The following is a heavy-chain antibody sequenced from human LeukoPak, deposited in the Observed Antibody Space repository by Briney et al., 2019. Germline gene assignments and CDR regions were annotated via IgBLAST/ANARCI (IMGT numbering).Heavy chain of an antibody. CDR2: IYTSGTT. CDR3: AREKLAIGWNQYYYIGV. D-gene: IGHD2-21*01. V-gene: IGHV4-61*09. J-gene: IGHJ6*03. Sequence: PSQTLSLTCTVSGGSISSGINSWSWIRQPAGKGLEWIGHIYTSGTTHYNPSLKSRVTISVDTSKNQFSLKVSSVTAADTAVYYCAREKLAIGWNQYYYIGVWGTGTTVTISS. CDR1: GGSISSGINS.